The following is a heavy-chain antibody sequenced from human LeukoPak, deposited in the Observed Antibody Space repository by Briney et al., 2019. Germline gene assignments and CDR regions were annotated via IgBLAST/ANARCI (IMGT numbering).Heavy chain of an antibody. Sequence: ASVKVSCKASGYTFTGYYMHWVRQAPGQGLEWMGWINPKSGGTNYAQKFQGRVTMTRDTSISTAYMELSRLRSDDTAVFYCARLSSGWSEPQHWGQGTLVTVSS. J-gene: IGHJ1*01. D-gene: IGHD6-19*01. CDR1: GYTFTGYY. CDR3: ARLSSGWSEPQH. CDR2: INPKSGGT. V-gene: IGHV1-2*02.